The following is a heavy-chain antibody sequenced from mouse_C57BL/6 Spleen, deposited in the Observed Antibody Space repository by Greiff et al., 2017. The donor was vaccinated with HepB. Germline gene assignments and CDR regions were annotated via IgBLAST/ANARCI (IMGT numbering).Heavy chain of an antibody. V-gene: IGHV5-16*01. Sequence: EVKLMESEGGLVQPGSSMKLSCTASGFTFSDYYMAWVRQVPEKGLEWVANINYDGSSTYYLDSLKSRFIISRDNAKNILYLQMSSLKSEDTATYYCAREDLGRGYFDVWGTGTTVTVSS. CDR2: INYDGSST. J-gene: IGHJ1*03. CDR3: AREDLGRGYFDV. CDR1: GFTFSDYY. D-gene: IGHD4-1*01.